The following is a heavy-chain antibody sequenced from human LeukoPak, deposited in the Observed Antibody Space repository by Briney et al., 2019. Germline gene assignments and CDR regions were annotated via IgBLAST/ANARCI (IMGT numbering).Heavy chain of an antibody. CDR2: ISTRGGTI. J-gene: IGHJ4*02. Sequence: PGGSLRLFCVVCGFIFSSVEMNWVRQAPGKGLEWISYISTRGGTIYYADSVKGRFTISRDNAKKSLYLQMNSLRAEDTAVYYCAGTDYDILTGYGIDHWGQGTLVTVSS. D-gene: IGHD3-9*01. CDR1: GFIFSSVE. CDR3: AGTDYDILTGYGIDH. V-gene: IGHV3-48*03.